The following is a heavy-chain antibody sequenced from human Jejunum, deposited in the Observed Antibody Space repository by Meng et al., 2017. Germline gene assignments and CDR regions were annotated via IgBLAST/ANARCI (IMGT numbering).Heavy chain of an antibody. CDR2: INVDTGDT. D-gene: IGHD1-26*01. CDR3: ARNTVGTTTLDY. Sequence: QVQLVESGAEMKKPGASVKVSCKASGYSLTTYAIHWVRQAPGQGLEWMGWINVDTGDTRYSQKFQGRLTITRDTSASTAYLELSSLTSEDTAVYYCARNTVGTTTLDYWGQGTLVTVSS. CDR1: GYSLTTYA. V-gene: IGHV1-3*01. J-gene: IGHJ4*02.